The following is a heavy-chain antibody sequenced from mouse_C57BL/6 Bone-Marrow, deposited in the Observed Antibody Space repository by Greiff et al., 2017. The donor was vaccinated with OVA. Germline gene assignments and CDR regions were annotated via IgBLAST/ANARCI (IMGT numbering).Heavy chain of an antibody. J-gene: IGHJ1*03. Sequence: QVQLQQPGAELVKPGASVKMSCKASGYTLTSYWITWVKQRPGQGLEWIGDIYPGSGSTNYNEKFKSKATLTVDTSSSTAYMQLSSLTSEDSAVYYCATYYYGSSYGWYFDVWGTGTTVTVSS. CDR1: GYTLTSYW. D-gene: IGHD1-1*01. V-gene: IGHV1-55*01. CDR3: ATYYYGSSYGWYFDV. CDR2: IYPGSGST.